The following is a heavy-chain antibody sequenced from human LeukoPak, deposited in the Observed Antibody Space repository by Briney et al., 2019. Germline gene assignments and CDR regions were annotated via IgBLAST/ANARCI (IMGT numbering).Heavy chain of an antibody. Sequence: GGSLRLSCAASGFSVSSNYMSWVRQAPGKGLECVSVSGGSTYYADSVKGRFTISRDNSKNTLYLQMNSLRAEDTAVYYCARKTDSSGSGDYWGQGTLVTVSS. D-gene: IGHD3-22*01. V-gene: IGHV3-53*01. CDR2: SGGST. J-gene: IGHJ4*02. CDR1: GFSVSSNY. CDR3: ARKTDSSGSGDY.